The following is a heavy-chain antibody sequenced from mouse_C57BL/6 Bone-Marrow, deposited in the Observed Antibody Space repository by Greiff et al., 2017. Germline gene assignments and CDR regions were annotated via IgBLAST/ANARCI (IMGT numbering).Heavy chain of an antibody. Sequence: QVQLQQSGAELARPGASVKMSCKASGYTFTSYTMHWVKQRPGQGLEWIGYINPSSGYTKYNQKFKDKATLTADKSSSTAYMQLSSRTSEDSAVYYCARGGGNYWFACWGQGTLVTVSA. CDR3: ARGGGNYWFAC. D-gene: IGHD2-1*01. J-gene: IGHJ3*01. CDR1: GYTFTSYT. CDR2: INPSSGYT. V-gene: IGHV1-4*01.